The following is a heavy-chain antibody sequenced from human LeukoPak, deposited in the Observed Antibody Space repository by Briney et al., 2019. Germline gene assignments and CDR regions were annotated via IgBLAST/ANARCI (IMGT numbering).Heavy chain of an antibody. J-gene: IGHJ3*02. Sequence: PSETLSLTCTVSGGSISSYYWSWIRQPPEKGLEWIGYIYYTGGTNYNPSLKSRVTISADTSKNQFSLKLNSVTAADMAVYYCARNYYDSSGYYLFDAFDIWGQGTMVTVSS. CDR1: GGSISSYY. D-gene: IGHD3-22*01. CDR2: IYYTGGT. V-gene: IGHV4-59*01. CDR3: ARNYYDSSGYYLFDAFDI.